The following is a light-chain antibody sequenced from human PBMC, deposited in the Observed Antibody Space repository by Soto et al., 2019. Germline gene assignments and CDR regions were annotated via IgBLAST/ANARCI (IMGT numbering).Light chain of an antibody. CDR3: QTWGTGIVV. V-gene: IGLV4-69*01. Sequence: QLVLTQSPSASASLGASVTLTCTLSSGHRTYAIAWLQQQPEKGPRHLMKLNSDGSHNKGDGIPDRFSGSSSGAERYLTISSLQSEDEADYYCQTWGTGIVVFGGGTKLTVL. CDR1: SGHRTYA. J-gene: IGLJ2*01. CDR2: LNSDGSH.